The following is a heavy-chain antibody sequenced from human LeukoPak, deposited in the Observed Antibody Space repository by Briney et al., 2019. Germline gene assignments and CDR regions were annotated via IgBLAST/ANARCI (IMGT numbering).Heavy chain of an antibody. CDR3: ARTKPLDPFDF. CDR1: GGSISSNSYY. V-gene: IGHV4-61*01. CDR2: IYYSGNT. Sequence: PSETLSLTRTVSGGSISSNSYYWSWIRQPPGKGLEWIGYIYYSGNTYYNPSLKSRVTISVDTSKNQFSLKVNSVTAADTAVYYCARTKPLDPFDFWGQGTLVTVSS. J-gene: IGHJ3*01.